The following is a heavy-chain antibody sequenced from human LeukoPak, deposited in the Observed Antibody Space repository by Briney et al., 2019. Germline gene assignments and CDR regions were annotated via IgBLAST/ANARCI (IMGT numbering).Heavy chain of an antibody. CDR1: GVAFSDCY. Sequence: SGGSLRLSCAASGVAFSDCYMSWIRQAPGKGPEWVSYISNSGSSIFYTDSVRGRFTISRDNAKNSLYLQMNSLRVEDTALYYCAKGYCTNGVCYFDYWGQGTLVTVSS. CDR3: AKGYCTNGVCYFDY. D-gene: IGHD2-8*01. V-gene: IGHV3-11*01. CDR2: ISNSGSSI. J-gene: IGHJ4*02.